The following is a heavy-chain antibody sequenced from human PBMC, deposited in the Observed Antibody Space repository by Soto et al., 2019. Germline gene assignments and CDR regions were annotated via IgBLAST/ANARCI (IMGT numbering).Heavy chain of an antibody. Sequence: EVQLLESGGGLVQPGGSLRLSCAASGFTFSSYAMSWVRQAPGKGLEWVSAISGSGGSTYYADSVEGRFTISRDNSKNTLYLQMNCLRAEDTAVYYCARVIIAAAYYFGYWGQGTLVTVSS. CDR1: GFTFSSYA. J-gene: IGHJ4*02. CDR2: ISGSGGST. D-gene: IGHD6-13*01. CDR3: ARVIIAAAYYFGY. V-gene: IGHV3-23*01.